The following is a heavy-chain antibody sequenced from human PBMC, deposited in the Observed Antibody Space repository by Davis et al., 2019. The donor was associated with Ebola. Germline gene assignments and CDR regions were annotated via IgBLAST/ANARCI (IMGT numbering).Heavy chain of an antibody. CDR1: GFTFSSYA. D-gene: IGHD2-2*02. CDR3: AKRSCSGSSCYTFFDC. J-gene: IGHJ4*02. Sequence: PGGSLRLSCAASGFTFSSYAMSWVRQAPGKGLEWISGITDNGGSTFYADSVRGRVTSSRDNSQNTLYLQMNSLRAEDSAVYYCAKRSCSGSSCYTFFDCWGQGSLVTVSS. V-gene: IGHV3-23*01. CDR2: ITDNGGST.